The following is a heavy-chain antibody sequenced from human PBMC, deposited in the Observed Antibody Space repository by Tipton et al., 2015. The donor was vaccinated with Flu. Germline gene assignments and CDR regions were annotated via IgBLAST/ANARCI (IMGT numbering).Heavy chain of an antibody. D-gene: IGHD5-24*01. V-gene: IGHV4-4*07. J-gene: IGHJ4*02. CDR3: ARGGYNLVY. Sequence: TLSLTCTVSGDSISSYYWSWIRQPAGKGLEWIGRIYSSGSTNYNPSLKSRVTMPVDTSKNQFSLKLNSVAAADTAVYYCARGGYNLVYWGQGTLVTVSS. CDR1: GDSISSYY. CDR2: IYSSGST.